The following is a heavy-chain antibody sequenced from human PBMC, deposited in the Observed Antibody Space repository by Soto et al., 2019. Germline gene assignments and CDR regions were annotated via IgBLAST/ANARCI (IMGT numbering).Heavy chain of an antibody. CDR2: IYYSGST. CDR1: GGSISNYF. Sequence: SETLSLTCTVSGGSISNYFWHWIRQPPGKGLEWIGYIYYSGSTNYNPSLKSRVTISVDTSKNQFSLKLSSVTAADTAVYYCATQEVGGSYVYTFDPWGQGTLVTVSS. CDR3: ATQEVGGSYVYTFDP. V-gene: IGHV4-59*01. J-gene: IGHJ5*02. D-gene: IGHD1-26*01.